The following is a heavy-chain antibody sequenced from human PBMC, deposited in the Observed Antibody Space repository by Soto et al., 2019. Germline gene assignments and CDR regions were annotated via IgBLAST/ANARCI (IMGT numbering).Heavy chain of an antibody. CDR1: GFTFSSYW. J-gene: IGHJ6*02. Sequence: LRLSCAASGFTFSSYWMHWVRQAPGKGLVWVSRINSDGSSTSYADSVKGRFTISRDNAKNTLYLQMNSLRAEDTAVYYCARDAEAGDYYYYYGMDVWGQGTTVT. V-gene: IGHV3-74*01. D-gene: IGHD6-19*01. CDR3: ARDAEAGDYYYYYGMDV. CDR2: INSDGSST.